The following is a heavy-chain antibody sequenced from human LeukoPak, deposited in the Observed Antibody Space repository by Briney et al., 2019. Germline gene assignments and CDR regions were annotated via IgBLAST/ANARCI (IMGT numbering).Heavy chain of an antibody. Sequence: GGSLRLSCAASGFTFSSYSMNWVRQAPGKGLEWVSSISSSSSYIYYADSVKGRFTISRDNAKNSVFLQMNSLRPEDTAVYSSARSFFQWNYGSCLDSWGQGTLVTVSS. CDR3: ARSFFQWNYGSCLDS. CDR1: GFTFSSYS. J-gene: IGHJ1*01. D-gene: IGHD1-7*01. CDR2: ISSSSSYI. V-gene: IGHV3-21*01.